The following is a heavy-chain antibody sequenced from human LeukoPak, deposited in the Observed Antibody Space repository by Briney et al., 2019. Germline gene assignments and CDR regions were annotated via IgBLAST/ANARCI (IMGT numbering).Heavy chain of an antibody. D-gene: IGHD6-13*01. CDR1: GGTFSSYA. CDR3: AREDVIAAAGIRSYYYYGMDV. CDR2: IIPILGIA. J-gene: IGHJ6*02. V-gene: IGHV1-69*04. Sequence: SVKVSCKASGGTFSSYAISWVRQAPGQGLEWMGRIIPILGIANYAQKFQGRVTITADKSTSTAYMEPSSLRSEDTAVYYCAREDVIAAAGIRSYYYYGMDVWGQGTTVTVSS.